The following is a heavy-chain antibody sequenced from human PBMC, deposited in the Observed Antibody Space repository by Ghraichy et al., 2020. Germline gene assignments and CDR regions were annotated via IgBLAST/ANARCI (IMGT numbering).Heavy chain of an antibody. CDR1: GFTVSSNY. J-gene: IGHJ6*02. CDR2: IYSGGST. V-gene: IGHV3-53*01. Sequence: GGSLRLSCAASGFTVSSNYMSWVRQAPGKGLEWVSVIYSGGSTYYADSVKGRFTISRDNSKNTLYLQMNSLRAEDTAVYYCARWADLDYYGMDVWGQGTTVTVSS. CDR3: ARWADLDYYGMDV.